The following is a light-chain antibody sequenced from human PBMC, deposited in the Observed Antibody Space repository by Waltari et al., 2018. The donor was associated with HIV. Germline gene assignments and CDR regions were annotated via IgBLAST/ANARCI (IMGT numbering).Light chain of an antibody. CDR2: RNH. CDR3: AAWEASLHVV. Sequence: QSVLTQPPSASGTLGQGVTISCFGSSSNIGTNTVNWYQHLPGAAPKLIIFRNHQRPSGVPDRFSGSQSGTSAFLTITGLRPGDEATYYCAAWEASLHVVFGGGTQLTVL. J-gene: IGLJ2*01. CDR1: SSNIGTNT. V-gene: IGLV1-44*01.